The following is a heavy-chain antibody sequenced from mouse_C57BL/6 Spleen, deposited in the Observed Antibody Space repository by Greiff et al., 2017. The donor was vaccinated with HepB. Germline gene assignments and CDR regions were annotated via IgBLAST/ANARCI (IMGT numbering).Heavy chain of an antibody. Sequence: QVQLQQSGAELAKPGASVKLSCKASGYTFTSYWMHWVKQRPGQGLEWIGYINPSSGYTKYNQKFKDKATWTADKSSSAAYMQLSSLTYEDSAVYYCASHIRPITAVVAPDFDVWGTGTTVTVSS. CDR1: GYTFTSYW. D-gene: IGHD1-1*01. J-gene: IGHJ1*03. CDR2: INPSSGYT. V-gene: IGHV1-7*01. CDR3: ASHIRPITAVVAPDFDV.